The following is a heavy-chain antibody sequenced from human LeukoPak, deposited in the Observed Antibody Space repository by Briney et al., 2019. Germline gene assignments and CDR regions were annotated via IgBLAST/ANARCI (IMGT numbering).Heavy chain of an antibody. CDR1: GFTFDDYA. J-gene: IGHJ3*02. CDR2: ISWNSGSI. V-gene: IGHV3-9*03. CDR3: AKAQGLGMGNAFDI. D-gene: IGHD7-27*01. Sequence: GRSLRLSCAASGFTFDDYAMHWVRQAPGKGLEWVSGISWNSGSIGYADSVKGRFTISRDNAKNSLYLQMNSLRAEDMALYYCAKAQGLGMGNAFDIWGQGTMVTVSS.